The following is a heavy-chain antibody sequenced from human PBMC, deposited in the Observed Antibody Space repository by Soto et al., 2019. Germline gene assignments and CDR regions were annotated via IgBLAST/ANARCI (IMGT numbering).Heavy chain of an antibody. CDR1: GGSISSSNW. V-gene: IGHV4-4*02. J-gene: IGHJ3*01. D-gene: IGHD3-22*01. CDR3: ARRGYYDNIGSNDAFDV. Sequence: QVQLQESGPGLVKPSGTLSLTCAVSGGSISSSNWWSWVRQPPGRGLEWIGQIYHSGSTNYNPSLKRRVTISVDKSENQFSLKLTSVTAADTALYYCARRGYYDNIGSNDAFDVWGQGTMVTVSS. CDR2: IYHSGST.